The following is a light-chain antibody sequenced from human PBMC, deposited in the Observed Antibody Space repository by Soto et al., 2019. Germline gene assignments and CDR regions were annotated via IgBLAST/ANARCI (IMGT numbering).Light chain of an antibody. V-gene: IGLV3-1*01. CDR1: KLGNKY. J-gene: IGLJ2*01. CDR3: QAWDRSTVV. CDR2: QDI. Sequence: SYELTQPPSVSVSPGQTASITCSGDKLGNKYACWYQQKPGQSPVLVIYQDIKRPSGIPERFSGSNSGNTAPLTISGTQAMDEADYYCQAWDRSTVVFGGGTKLTVL.